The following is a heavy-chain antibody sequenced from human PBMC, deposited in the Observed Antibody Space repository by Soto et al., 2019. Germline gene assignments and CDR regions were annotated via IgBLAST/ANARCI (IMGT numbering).Heavy chain of an antibody. J-gene: IGHJ6*02. CDR2: ISSSSSYI. D-gene: IGHD3-22*01. Sequence: EVQLVESGGGLVKPGGSLRLSCAAAGVTFSSYSMNWVRQAPGKGLEWVSSISSSSSYIYYADSVKGRFTISRDNAKNSLYLQMNSLRAEDTAVYYCARVVDYYDPYDYYGMDVWCQGTTVTVSS. CDR1: GVTFSSYS. V-gene: IGHV3-21*01. CDR3: ARVVDYYDPYDYYGMDV.